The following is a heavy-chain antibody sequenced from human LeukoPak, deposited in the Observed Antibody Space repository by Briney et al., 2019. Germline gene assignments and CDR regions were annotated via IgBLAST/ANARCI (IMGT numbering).Heavy chain of an antibody. D-gene: IGHD6-6*01. J-gene: IGHJ4*02. CDR2: INHSGST. CDR1: GGSFSGYY. CDR3: AREDVHILDY. V-gene: IGHV4-34*01. Sequence: NPSETLSLTCAVYGGSFSGYYWSWIRQPPGKGLEWIGEINHSGSTNYNPSLKSRVTISVDTSKNQFSLKLSSVTAADTAVYYCAREDVHILDYWGQGTLVTVSS.